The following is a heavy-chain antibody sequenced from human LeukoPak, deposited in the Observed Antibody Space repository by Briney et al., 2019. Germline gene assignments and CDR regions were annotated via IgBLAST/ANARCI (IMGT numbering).Heavy chain of an antibody. CDR3: TRDQT. CDR1: LGSHW. V-gene: IGHV3-7*01. CDR2: IKEDGSQK. J-gene: IGHJ4*02. Sequence: GGSLRLSCVGALGSHWMGWVRQAPGKGLEWEAHIKEDGSQKYYMDSVKGRFTISRDNAKSSLFLQMNNLRVEDTAVYYCTRDQTWGQGALVTVSS.